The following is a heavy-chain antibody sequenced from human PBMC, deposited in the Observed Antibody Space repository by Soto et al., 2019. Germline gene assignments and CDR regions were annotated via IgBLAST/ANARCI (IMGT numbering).Heavy chain of an antibody. D-gene: IGHD2-15*01. CDR1: GYTFSSIW. Sequence: GESLKISCKGSGYTFSSIWIGWVRQTPGKGLEWMGIIHPTNSETKYSPSFQGQVTISVDKSISTAYLHWSSLKASDTAVYYCARHGGNAIPYYFDYWGQGTLVTVSS. CDR2: IHPTNSET. CDR3: ARHGGNAIPYYFDY. J-gene: IGHJ4*02. V-gene: IGHV5-51*01.